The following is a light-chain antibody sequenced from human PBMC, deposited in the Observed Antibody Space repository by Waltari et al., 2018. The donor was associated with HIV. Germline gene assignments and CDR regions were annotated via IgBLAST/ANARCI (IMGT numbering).Light chain of an antibody. Sequence: EIVLTQSPGTLSLSPGERATLSCRASQSFSSSYLAWYQQKPGQAPRLLIYGASSRATGIPDRFSGGGSGTDFTLTISRLEPEDFAVYYCQQYGSSPPYTFGQGTKLEIK. CDR2: GAS. V-gene: IGKV3-20*01. J-gene: IGKJ2*01. CDR1: QSFSSSY. CDR3: QQYGSSPPYT.